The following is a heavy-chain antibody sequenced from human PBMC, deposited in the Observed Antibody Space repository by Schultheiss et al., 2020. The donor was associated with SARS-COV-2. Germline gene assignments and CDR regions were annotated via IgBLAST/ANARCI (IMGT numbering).Heavy chain of an antibody. V-gene: IGHV3-33*05. CDR1: GFTFSSYG. Sequence: GGSLRLSCAASGFTFSSYGMHWVRQAPGKGLEWVAVISYDGSNKYYADSVKGRFTISRDNSKNTLYLQMNSLRAEDTAVYYCARTPYSGSRPDPFDYWGQGTLVTVSS. CDR3: ARTPYSGSRPDPFDY. J-gene: IGHJ4*02. CDR2: ISYDGSNK. D-gene: IGHD1-26*01.